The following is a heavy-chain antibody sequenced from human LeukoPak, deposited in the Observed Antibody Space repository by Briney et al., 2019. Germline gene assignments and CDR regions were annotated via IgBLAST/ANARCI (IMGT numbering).Heavy chain of an antibody. CDR3: ARFYYDSSGYYYVAY. CDR1: GGSFSGYY. Sequence: SETLSLTCAVYGGSFSGYYCSWIRQPPGKGLEWIGEINHSGSTNYNPSLKSRVTISVDTSKNQFSLKLSSVTAADTAVYHCARFYYDSSGYYYVAYWGQGTLVTVSS. D-gene: IGHD3-22*01. CDR2: INHSGST. V-gene: IGHV4-34*01. J-gene: IGHJ4*02.